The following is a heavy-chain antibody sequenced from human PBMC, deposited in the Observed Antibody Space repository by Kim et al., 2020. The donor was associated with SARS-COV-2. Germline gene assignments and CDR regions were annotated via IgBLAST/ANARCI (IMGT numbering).Heavy chain of an antibody. J-gene: IGHJ4*02. CDR1: GGSISSHY. Sequence: SETLSLTCTVSGGSISSHYWSWIRQPPGKGLEWIGYISYSGSTNYNPSLKSRVTISVDTPKNQSSLKLSTVPAADTAVYYCARDRRAAYWGQGTPATVAS. D-gene: IGHD2-15*01. CDR3: ARDRRAAY. CDR2: ISYSGST. V-gene: IGHV4-59*11.